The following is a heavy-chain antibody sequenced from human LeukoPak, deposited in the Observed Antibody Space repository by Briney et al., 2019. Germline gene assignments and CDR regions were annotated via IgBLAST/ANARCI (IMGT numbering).Heavy chain of an antibody. V-gene: IGHV4-34*01. CDR2: INHSGST. D-gene: IGHD3-22*01. CDR1: GGSFSGYY. CDR3: ARGRGTRNHQYDSSGYYCDY. J-gene: IGHJ4*02. Sequence: SETLSLTCAVYGGSFSGYYWSWIRQPPGKGLEWIGEINHSGSTNYNPSLKSRVTISVDTSKNQFSLKLSSVTAADTAVYYCARGRGTRNHQYDSSGYYCDYWGQGTLVTVSS.